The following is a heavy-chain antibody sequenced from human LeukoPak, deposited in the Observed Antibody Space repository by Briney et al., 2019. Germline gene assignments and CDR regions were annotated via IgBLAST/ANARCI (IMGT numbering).Heavy chain of an antibody. J-gene: IGHJ4*02. V-gene: IGHV5-51*01. CDR1: GYSSTSYW. CDR2: IDPGDSDT. CDR3: ARQEYSSSSVVGY. Sequence: GASLKTSSKGPGYSSTSYWIGWVRQMPGKGLEGMGVIDPGDSDTRYSPSFQGQVTMSADKSIGTAYLQWSSLKASDTAMYYCARQEYSSSSVVGYWGQGTLVTVSS. D-gene: IGHD6-6*01.